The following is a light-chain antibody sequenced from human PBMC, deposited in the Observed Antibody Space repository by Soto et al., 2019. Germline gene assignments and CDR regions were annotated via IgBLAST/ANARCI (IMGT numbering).Light chain of an antibody. J-gene: IGKJ5*01. Sequence: EIVLTQSPGTLSLSPGERATLSCRASQSVSSSYLAWYQQKPGQAPRLLIYGASSRATGLPDRFSGRGSGTDFTLTISSLEPEDFAVYYCQQYGSSPTFGQGTRLEIK. CDR3: QQYGSSPT. CDR2: GAS. CDR1: QSVSSSY. V-gene: IGKV3-20*01.